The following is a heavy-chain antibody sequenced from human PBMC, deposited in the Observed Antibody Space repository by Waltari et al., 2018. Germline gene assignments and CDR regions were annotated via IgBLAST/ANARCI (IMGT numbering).Heavy chain of an antibody. CDR1: GGSISSYY. D-gene: IGHD5-18*01. CDR3: ARGGGYSYGYNWFDH. J-gene: IGHJ5*02. Sequence: QVQLQESGPGLVKPSETLSLTCTVSGGSISSYYRSWIRQPPGKGREWIGYIYYSGSTNYYPTLRSRVTISVDTSKNQFSLKLSPVTAADTAVYYCARGGGYSYGYNWFDHWGQGTLVTVSS. V-gene: IGHV4-59*01. CDR2: IYYSGST.